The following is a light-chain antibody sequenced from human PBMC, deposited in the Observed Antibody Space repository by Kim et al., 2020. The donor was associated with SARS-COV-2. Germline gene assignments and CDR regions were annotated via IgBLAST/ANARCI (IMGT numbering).Light chain of an antibody. CDR2: EGS. CDR3: CSYAGSSTFVV. Sequence: LTQPASVSGSPGQSITISCTGSSSDVGSYNLVSWYQQHPGKAPKLMIYEGSKRPSGVSNRFSGSKSGNTASLTISGLQAEDGADYYCCSYAGSSTFVVFGGGTQLTVL. J-gene: IGLJ2*01. CDR1: SSDVGSYNL. V-gene: IGLV2-23*01.